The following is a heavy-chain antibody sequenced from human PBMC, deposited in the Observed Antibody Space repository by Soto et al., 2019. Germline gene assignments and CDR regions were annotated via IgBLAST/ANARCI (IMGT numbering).Heavy chain of an antibody. CDR2: INHSGST. CDR3: ARGGGCSGGSCYPLGR. J-gene: IGHJ4*02. CDR1: GGSFSGNY. Sequence: QVQLQQWGAGLLKPSETLSLTCAVYGGSFSGNYWSWIRQPPGKGLAWIGEINHSGSTNYNPSLKSRVIISVDTSKNQFSLKLSSVTAADTAMYYCARGGGCSGGSCYPLGRWGQGTLVTVSS. D-gene: IGHD2-15*01. V-gene: IGHV4-34*01.